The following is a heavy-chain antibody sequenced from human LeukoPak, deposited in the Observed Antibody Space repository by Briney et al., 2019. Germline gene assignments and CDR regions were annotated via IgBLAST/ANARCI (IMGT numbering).Heavy chain of an antibody. V-gene: IGHV3-74*01. D-gene: IGHD3-10*01. Sequence: QTGGSLRLSCAASGFTFSSYWMHWVRQAPGKGLVWVSRINSDGSSTSYADSVKGRFTISRDNAKNTLYLQMNSLRAEDTAVYYCARATRGDYGDYWGQGTLVTVSS. J-gene: IGHJ4*02. CDR1: GFTFSSYW. CDR2: INSDGSST. CDR3: ARATRGDYGDY.